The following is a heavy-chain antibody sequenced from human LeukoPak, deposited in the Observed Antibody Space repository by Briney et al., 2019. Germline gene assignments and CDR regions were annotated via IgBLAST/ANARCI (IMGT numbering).Heavy chain of an antibody. J-gene: IGHJ3*02. CDR2: ISGNSGNT. CDR1: GYTFTGYY. V-gene: IGHV1-18*04. D-gene: IGHD4-17*01. CDR3: AREGSAVTKHAFDI. Sequence: GASVKVSCKASGYTFTGYYMHWVRQAPGQGLEWMGWISGNSGNTNYAQNLQGRVTMTTDTSTNTAYMELRSLRSDDTAVYYCAREGSAVTKHAFDIWGQGTMVTVSS.